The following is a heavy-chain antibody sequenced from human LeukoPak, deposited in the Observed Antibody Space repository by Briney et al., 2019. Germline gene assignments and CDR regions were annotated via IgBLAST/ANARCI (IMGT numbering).Heavy chain of an antibody. CDR2: ISVYTGNT. V-gene: IGHV1-18*01. CDR1: GYTFTSYG. Sequence: GASVKVSCKASGYTFTSYGISWVRQAPGQGLEWMGWISVYTGNTNYAQKLQGRVTMTTDTSTSTAYMELRSLRSDDTAVYYCARGKERNYYDSSSYYSDYWGQGTLLTVSS. D-gene: IGHD3-22*01. CDR3: ARGKERNYYDSSSYYSDY. J-gene: IGHJ4*02.